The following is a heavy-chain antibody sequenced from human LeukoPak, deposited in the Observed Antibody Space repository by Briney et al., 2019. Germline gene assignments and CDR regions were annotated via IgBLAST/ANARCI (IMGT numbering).Heavy chain of an antibody. CDR2: IYHSGST. CDR3: ARGRGVTAYYYYYYMDV. V-gene: IGHV4-4*02. Sequence: SETLSLTCAVSGGSISSSNWWSWVRQPPGKGLEWIGEIYHSGSTNYNPSLKSRVTMSVDTSKNQFSLKLSSVTAADTAVYYCARGRGVTAYYYYYYMDVWGKGTTVTISS. D-gene: IGHD3-10*01. CDR1: GGSISSSNW. J-gene: IGHJ6*03.